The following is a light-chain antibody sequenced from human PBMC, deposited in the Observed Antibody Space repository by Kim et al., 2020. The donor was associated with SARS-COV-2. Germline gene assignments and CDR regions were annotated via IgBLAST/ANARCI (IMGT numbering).Light chain of an antibody. Sequence: ASEGDRVTITCRASQTIGTYLNWYQQKPGKAPVLLIYGSSGLQSGVPSRFSGSGSGTDFTLTISSLQLEDFATYYCQQSFSTPLYTFGQGTKLEI. CDR2: GSS. CDR1: QTIGTY. J-gene: IGKJ2*01. V-gene: IGKV1-39*01. CDR3: QQSFSTPLYT.